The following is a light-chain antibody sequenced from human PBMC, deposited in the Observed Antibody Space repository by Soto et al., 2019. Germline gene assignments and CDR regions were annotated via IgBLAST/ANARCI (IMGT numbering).Light chain of an antibody. CDR1: SSNIGSNT. Sequence: QSVLTQPPSASGTPGQRVTISCSGSSSNIGSNTVNWYQQLPGTAPKHLIYNNNQRPSGVPDRFSVYKSGISASLAISGLQFEDEADYYCASWDDSLNGFVFGTGTKVTVL. J-gene: IGLJ1*01. CDR2: NNN. CDR3: ASWDDSLNGFV. V-gene: IGLV1-44*01.